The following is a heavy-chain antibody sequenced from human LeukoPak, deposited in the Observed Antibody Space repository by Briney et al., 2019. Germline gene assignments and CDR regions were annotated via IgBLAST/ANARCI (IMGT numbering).Heavy chain of an antibody. CDR3: ARDGASYCSGGSCYSSSDYYYGMDV. CDR1: GYTFTSYG. J-gene: IGHJ6*02. V-gene: IGHV1-3*01. Sequence: ASVKVSCKASGYTFTSYGISWVRQAPGQGLEWMGWINAGNGNTKYSQKFQGRVTITRDTSASTAYMELSSLRSEDTAVYYCARDGASYCSGGSCYSSSDYYYGMDVWGQGTTVTVSS. D-gene: IGHD2-15*01. CDR2: INAGNGNT.